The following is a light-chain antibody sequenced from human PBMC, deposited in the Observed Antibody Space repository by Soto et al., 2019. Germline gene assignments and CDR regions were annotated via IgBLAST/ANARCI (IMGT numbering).Light chain of an antibody. CDR2: DAS. CDR3: QQDNNWSLYT. Sequence: EIVMTQSPATLSVSPGERATLSCRASQSVSNNLAWYQQKPGQAPRLLIYDASTRATGIPARFSGSGSWTEFTLTISSLQSADFAVYYCQQDNNWSLYTFGRGTKLEIK. J-gene: IGKJ2*01. CDR1: QSVSNN. V-gene: IGKV3-15*01.